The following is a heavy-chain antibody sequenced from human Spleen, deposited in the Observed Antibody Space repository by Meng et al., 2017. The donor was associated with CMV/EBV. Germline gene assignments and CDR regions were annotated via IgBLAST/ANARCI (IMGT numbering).Heavy chain of an antibody. CDR2: IYYSGST. Sequence: GSLRLSCAASGFTVSGNYMSWVRQGPGKGLEWIGYIYYSGSTNYNPSLKSRVTISVDTSKNQFSLKLSSVTAADTAVYYCAIAARPDYFDYWGQGTLVTVSS. J-gene: IGHJ4*02. CDR1: GFTVSGNY. V-gene: IGHV4-59*02. CDR3: AIAARPDYFDY. D-gene: IGHD6-6*01.